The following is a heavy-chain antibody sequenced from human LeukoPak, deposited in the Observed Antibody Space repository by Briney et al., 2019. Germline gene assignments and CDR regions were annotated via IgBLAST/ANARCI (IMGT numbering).Heavy chain of an antibody. CDR3: AREVSLEWLLQFDY. J-gene: IGHJ4*02. CDR2: INTNTGNP. Sequence: ASVKVSCKASGYTFTSYAMNWVRQAPGQGLEWMGWINTNTGNPTYAQGFTGRFVFSLDTSVSTAYLQISSLKAEDTAVYYCAREVSLEWLLQFDYWGQGTLVTVSS. V-gene: IGHV7-4-1*02. D-gene: IGHD3-3*01. CDR1: GYTFTSYA.